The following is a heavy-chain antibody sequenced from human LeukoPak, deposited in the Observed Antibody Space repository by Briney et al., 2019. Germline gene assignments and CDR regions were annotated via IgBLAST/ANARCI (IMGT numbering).Heavy chain of an antibody. CDR3: ARDFRDVPLVVPAATLKN. J-gene: IGHJ1*01. CDR2: ISYDGSNK. V-gene: IGHV3-30-3*01. Sequence: GGSLRLSCAASGFTFSSYAMHWVRQAPGKGLEWVAVISYDGSNKYYADSVKGRFTISRDNSKNTLYLQMNSLRAEDTAVYYCARDFRDVPLVVPAATLKNWGQGTLVTVSS. CDR1: GFTFSSYA. D-gene: IGHD2-2*01.